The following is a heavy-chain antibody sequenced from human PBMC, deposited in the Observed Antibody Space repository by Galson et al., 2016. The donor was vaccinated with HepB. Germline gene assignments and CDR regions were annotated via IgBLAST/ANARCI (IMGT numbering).Heavy chain of an antibody. Sequence: QSGAEVKKPGESLKISCKGSGYIFSRRWIGWVRQMPGKGLEWMGIIYPGDSDTRYSPSFQGQVTISADKSISTAYLQWSSLKASDTAMYYCGLGSTVNTWPFDPWGQGTLVTVSS. CDR2: IYPGDSDT. D-gene: IGHD4-17*01. CDR3: GLGSTVNTWPFDP. J-gene: IGHJ5*02. V-gene: IGHV5-51*01. CDR1: GYIFSRRW.